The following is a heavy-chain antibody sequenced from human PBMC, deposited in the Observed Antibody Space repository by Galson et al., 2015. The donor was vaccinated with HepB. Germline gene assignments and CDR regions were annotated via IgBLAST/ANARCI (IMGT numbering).Heavy chain of an antibody. CDR1: GITFSSYA. D-gene: IGHD3-10*02. V-gene: IGHV3-23*01. Sequence: SLRLSCAASGITFSSYAMSWVRQAPGKGLEWVSGIIGSGGTTYYADSVKGRFTISRDNSKSTLFLQMTSVRAEDTAVYYCAKRRGRMFQFSNHYSYYPMDVWGQGNLVTVSS. CDR2: IIGSGGTT. CDR3: AKRRGRMFQFSNHYSYYPMDV. J-gene: IGHJ6*02.